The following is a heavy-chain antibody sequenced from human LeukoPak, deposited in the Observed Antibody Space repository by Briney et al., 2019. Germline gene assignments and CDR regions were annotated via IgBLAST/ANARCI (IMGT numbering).Heavy chain of an antibody. CDR1: GFTFDDYG. CDR3: AKAELGVDTFFDY. V-gene: IGHV3-20*04. D-gene: IGHD3-3*01. Sequence: PGGSLRLSCAASGFTFDDYGMSWVRQAPGKGLEWTSGVNCNGGSTGYADSVKGRFTISRDNAKRTLFLQMNSLRAEDTAFYYCAKAELGVDTFFDYWGQGTLVTVSS. CDR2: VNCNGGST. J-gene: IGHJ4*02.